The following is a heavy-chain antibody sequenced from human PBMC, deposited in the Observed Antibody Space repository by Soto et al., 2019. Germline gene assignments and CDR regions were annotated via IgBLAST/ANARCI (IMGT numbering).Heavy chain of an antibody. Sequence: PSETLSPTCAVYGASFSCYYWSWIRPPPGKGLEWIGEINHSGSTNCNPSLKSRVTISVDTSKNQFSLKLSSVTAADTAVYYCARLPFSSYYGMDVWGQGTTVTVS. CDR3: ARLPFSSYYGMDV. V-gene: IGHV4-34*01. D-gene: IGHD2-2*01. CDR2: INHSGST. CDR1: GASFSCYY. J-gene: IGHJ6*02.